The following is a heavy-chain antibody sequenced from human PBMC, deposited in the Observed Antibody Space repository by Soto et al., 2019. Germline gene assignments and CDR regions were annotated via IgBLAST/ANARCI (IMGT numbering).Heavy chain of an antibody. V-gene: IGHV4-39*01. CDR1: GGSISSISYY. J-gene: IGHJ4*02. CDR2: VYSGGGT. D-gene: IGHD6-13*01. Sequence: QLQLQESGPGLVKPSETLSLTCTVSGGSISSISYYWGWIRQPPGKGLEWIAIVYSGGGTYHNPSLKSRITISVDTSNTQFSLKLSSVTAADTAVYYCASSSTCHIIDYWGQGTLVTVSS. CDR3: ASSSTCHIIDY.